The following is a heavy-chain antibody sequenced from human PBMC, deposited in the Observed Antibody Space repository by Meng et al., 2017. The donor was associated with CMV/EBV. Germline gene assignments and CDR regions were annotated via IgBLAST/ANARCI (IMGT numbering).Heavy chain of an antibody. V-gene: IGHV3-21*01. D-gene: IGHD3-3*01. CDR2: ISSSSSYI. Sequence: GGSLKISCAASGFTFSSYSMNWVRQAPGKGLEWVSSISSSSSYIYYADSVKGRFTISRDNAKNSLYLQMNSLRAEDTAVYYCARDRLVRDTIFGVDYYGMDVWGQGTTVTVSS. J-gene: IGHJ6*02. CDR3: ARDRLVRDTIFGVDYYGMDV. CDR1: GFTFSSYS.